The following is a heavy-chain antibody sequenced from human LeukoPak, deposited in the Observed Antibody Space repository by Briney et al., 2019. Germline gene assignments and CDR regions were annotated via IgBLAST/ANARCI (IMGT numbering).Heavy chain of an antibody. J-gene: IGHJ4*02. CDR3: ARSSDYDSSGSQPLDY. Sequence: GGSLRLSCAASGLTFSSYAMSWVRQPPGEGLEWVSAISGSGGSTYYADSVKGRFTISRDNSKNTPYLQMNSLRAEDTAVYYCARSSDYDSSGSQPLDYWGQGTLVTVSS. D-gene: IGHD3-22*01. CDR2: ISGSGGST. V-gene: IGHV3-23*01. CDR1: GLTFSSYA.